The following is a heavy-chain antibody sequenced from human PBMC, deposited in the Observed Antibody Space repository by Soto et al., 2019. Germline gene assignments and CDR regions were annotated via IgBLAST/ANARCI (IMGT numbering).Heavy chain of an antibody. CDR1: GFTFSDAR. CDR2: IKSKTDGGTT. Sequence: EVQLVESGGGLVKPGASLRLSCAASGFTFSDARMTWVRQAPGKGLEWVGRIKSKTDGGTTDYAAPVKGRFPISRDDSKNTLYLQMNSLKTEDTAVYYCIGTNYGDYGAYWGQGTLVTVSS. J-gene: IGHJ4*02. D-gene: IGHD4-17*01. CDR3: IGTNYGDYGAY. V-gene: IGHV3-15*01.